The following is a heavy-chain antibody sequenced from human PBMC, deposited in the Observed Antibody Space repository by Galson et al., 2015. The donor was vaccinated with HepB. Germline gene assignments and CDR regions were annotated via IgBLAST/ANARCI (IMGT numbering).Heavy chain of an antibody. J-gene: IGHJ4*02. CDR2: ISSSSSTI. V-gene: IGHV3-48*02. D-gene: IGHD2-2*01. CDR1: GFTFSSYS. Sequence: SVRLSCAASGFTFSSYSMNWVRQAPGKGLEWVSYISSSSSTIYYADSVKGRFTISRDNAKNSLYLQMNSLRDEDTAVYYCARDLGDCSSTSCYGDYWGQGTLVTVSS. CDR3: ARDLGDCSSTSCYGDY.